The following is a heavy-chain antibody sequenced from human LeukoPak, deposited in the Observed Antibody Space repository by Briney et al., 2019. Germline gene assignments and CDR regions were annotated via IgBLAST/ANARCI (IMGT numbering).Heavy chain of an antibody. CDR2: INHSGST. Sequence: SETLSLTCAVYGGSFSGYYWSWIRQPPGKGLEWIGEINHSGSTNYNPSLKSRVTISVDTSRNRFSLKLSSVTAADTAVYYCARNNRHYYYYGMDVWGQGTTVTVSS. V-gene: IGHV4-34*01. D-gene: IGHD1-14*01. J-gene: IGHJ6*02. CDR1: GGSFSGYY. CDR3: ARNNRHYYYYGMDV.